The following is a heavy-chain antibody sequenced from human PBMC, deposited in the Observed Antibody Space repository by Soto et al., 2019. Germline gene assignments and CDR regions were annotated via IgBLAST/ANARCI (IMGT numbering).Heavy chain of an antibody. V-gene: IGHV3-30-3*01. CDR2: ISYDGSNK. Sequence: GGSLRLSCAASGFTFSSYTLHWVRQDPGKGLEWVAVISYDGSNKYYADSVKGRCTISRDNSKNTLYLQMNSLRAEDTAVYYCARDLIIAAAYYYYYGMDVWGQGTTVTVS. J-gene: IGHJ6*02. CDR3: ARDLIIAAAYYYYYGMDV. CDR1: GFTFSSYT. D-gene: IGHD6-13*01.